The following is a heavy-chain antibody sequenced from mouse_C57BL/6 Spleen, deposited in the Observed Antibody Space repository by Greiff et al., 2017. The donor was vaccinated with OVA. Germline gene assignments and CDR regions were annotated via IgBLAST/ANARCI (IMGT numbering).Heavy chain of an antibody. D-gene: IGHD1-1*01. V-gene: IGHV2-2*01. CDR3: ARNGRIITTVVADYAMDY. J-gene: IGHJ4*01. CDR2: IWSGGST. CDR1: GFSLTSYG. Sequence: VQGVESGPGLVQPSQSLSITCTVSGFSLTSYGVHWVRQSPGKGLEWLGVIWSGGSTDYNAAFISRLSISKDNSKSQVFFKMNSLQADDTAIYYCARNGRIITTVVADYAMDYWGQGTSVTVSS.